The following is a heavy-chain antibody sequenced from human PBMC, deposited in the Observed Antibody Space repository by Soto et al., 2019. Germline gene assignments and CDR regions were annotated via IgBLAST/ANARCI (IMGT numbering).Heavy chain of an antibody. CDR3: GRDPQYCSSTTCPNDVFDV. D-gene: IGHD2-2*01. V-gene: IGHV6-1*01. CDR1: GGSVSSNSAA. Sequence: SQTLSLTCAISGGSVSSNSAAWNWIRQSPSRGLEWLGRTYYRSKWYYDYTKSVRSRIIINPDTSKNQVSLHLNSVTPEDTAVYYCGRDPQYCSSTTCPNDVFDVWGQGTMVTVSS. CDR2: TYYRSKWYY. J-gene: IGHJ3*01.